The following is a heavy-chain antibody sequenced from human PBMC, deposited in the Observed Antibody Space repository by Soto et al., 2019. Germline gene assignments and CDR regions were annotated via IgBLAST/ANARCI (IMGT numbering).Heavy chain of an antibody. V-gene: IGHV3-21*01. CDR1: GFTFSSYS. J-gene: IGHJ5*02. CDR2: ISSSNSYI. D-gene: IGHD2-2*01. CDR3: ARDGVVVVPADNWFDP. Sequence: PGGSLRLSCAASGFTFSSYSMNWVRQAPGKGLEWVSSISSSNSYIYYADSVKGRFTISRDNAKNSLYLQMNSLRAEDTAVYYCARDGVVVVPADNWFDPWGQGTLVTVSS.